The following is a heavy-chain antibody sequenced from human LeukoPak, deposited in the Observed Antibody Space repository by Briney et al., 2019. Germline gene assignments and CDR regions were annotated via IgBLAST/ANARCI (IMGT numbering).Heavy chain of an antibody. D-gene: IGHD6-19*01. Sequence: GGSLRLSCAASGFTFDDYAMHWVRQAPGKGLEWVSGISWNSGSIGYADSVKGRLTISRDNAKNSLYLQMNSLRAEDTALYYCAKGRIAVAGRADAFDIWGQGTMVTVSS. V-gene: IGHV3-9*01. CDR3: AKGRIAVAGRADAFDI. J-gene: IGHJ3*02. CDR2: ISWNSGSI. CDR1: GFTFDDYA.